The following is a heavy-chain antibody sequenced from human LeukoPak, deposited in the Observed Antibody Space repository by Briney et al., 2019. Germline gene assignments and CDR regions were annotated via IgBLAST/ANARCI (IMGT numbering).Heavy chain of an antibody. Sequence: GGSLRLSCAASGFTFNNYGMHWVRQAPGKGLEWVAFTWFDGSHQDYADSVKGRFTISRDNSKNTLYLQLNSLRGEDTALYYCARDPAREYYDSTGYFDYWGQGTLVTVSS. CDR2: TWFDGSHQ. J-gene: IGHJ4*02. CDR1: GFTFNNYG. CDR3: ARDPAREYYDSTGYFDY. V-gene: IGHV3-33*01. D-gene: IGHD3-22*01.